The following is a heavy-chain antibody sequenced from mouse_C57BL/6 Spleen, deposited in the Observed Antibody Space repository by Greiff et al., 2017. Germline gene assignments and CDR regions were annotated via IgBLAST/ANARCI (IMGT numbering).Heavy chain of an antibody. J-gene: IGHJ4*01. Sequence: VQLQQPGAELVKPGASVKMSCKASGYTFTSYWITWVKQRPGQGLEWIGDLYPGSGSTNYNEKFKSKATLTVDTSSSTAYMQLSSLTSEDSAVYYCARGPVVVDYYAMDYWGQGTSVTVSS. CDR2: LYPGSGST. D-gene: IGHD1-1*01. CDR3: ARGPVVVDYYAMDY. CDR1: GYTFTSYW. V-gene: IGHV1-55*01.